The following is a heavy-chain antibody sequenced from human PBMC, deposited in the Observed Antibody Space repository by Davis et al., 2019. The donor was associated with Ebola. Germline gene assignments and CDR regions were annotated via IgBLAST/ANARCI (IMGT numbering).Heavy chain of an antibody. CDR3: ARVVSGSGWFDY. V-gene: IGHV4-59*01. D-gene: IGHD6-19*01. J-gene: IGHJ4*02. Sequence: MPSETLSLTCTVSGGSISSYYWSWIRQPPGKGLEWIGYIYYSGSTIYNPSLKSRVTISVDTSKNQFSLKLSSVTAADTAVYYCARVVSGSGWFDYWGQGTLVTASS. CDR1: GGSISSYY. CDR2: IYYSGST.